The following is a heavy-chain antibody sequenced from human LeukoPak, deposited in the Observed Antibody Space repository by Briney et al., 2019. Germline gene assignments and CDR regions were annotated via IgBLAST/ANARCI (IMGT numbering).Heavy chain of an antibody. CDR3: ARRPGSSSSVDY. Sequence: GESLRISCKGSGYSFTSYWISWVRQMPGKGLEWMGRIDPSDSYTNYSPSFQGHVAISADKSISTAYLQWSSLKASDTAMYYCARRPGSSSSVDYWGQGTLVTVSS. CDR2: IDPSDSYT. CDR1: GYSFTSYW. V-gene: IGHV5-10-1*01. D-gene: IGHD6-6*01. J-gene: IGHJ4*02.